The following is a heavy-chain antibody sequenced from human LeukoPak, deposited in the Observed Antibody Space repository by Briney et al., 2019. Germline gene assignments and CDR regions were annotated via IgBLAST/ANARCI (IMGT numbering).Heavy chain of an antibody. D-gene: IGHD3-22*01. Sequence: GGSLRLSCAASGFTFDDYAMHWVRQAPGKGLEWVSGISWNSGSIGYADSVKGRFTISRDNAKNSLYLQMNSLRAEDTALYYSAKVSDYYDSSGYFDYWGQGTLVTVSS. J-gene: IGHJ4*02. CDR1: GFTFDDYA. CDR3: AKVSDYYDSSGYFDY. V-gene: IGHV3-9*01. CDR2: ISWNSGSI.